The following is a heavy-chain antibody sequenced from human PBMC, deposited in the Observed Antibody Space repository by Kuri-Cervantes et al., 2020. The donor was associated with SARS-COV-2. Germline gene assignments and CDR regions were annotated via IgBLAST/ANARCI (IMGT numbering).Heavy chain of an antibody. CDR3: ARDRWDAILDY. D-gene: IGHD1-26*01. Sequence: ASVKVSCKASGFIFTSYGISWVRQAPGQGLEWMGWISAYNLKTIYAQKVQDRVTMTVDTNTDTAFMEVRSLRSDDTAVYYCARDRWDAILDYWGQGTLVTVPS. CDR2: ISAYNLKT. J-gene: IGHJ4*02. V-gene: IGHV1-18*04. CDR1: GFIFTSYG.